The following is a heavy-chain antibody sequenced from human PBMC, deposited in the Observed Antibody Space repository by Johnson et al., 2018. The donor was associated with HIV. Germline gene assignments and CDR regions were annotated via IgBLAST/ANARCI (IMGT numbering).Heavy chain of an antibody. V-gene: IGHV3-74*01. CDR2: ISGDGSSS. J-gene: IGHJ3*02. Sequence: VQLVESGGGLVKPGGSLRLSCRTSGFTISTFWMHWVRQVPGKGLMWVSRISGDGSSSSYADSVKGRFTISRDNAKNTLYLQLNSLRAEDTALYYCARDPSRSPGAFDIWGQGTMVTVSS. CDR3: ARDPSRSPGAFDI. CDR1: GFTISTFW.